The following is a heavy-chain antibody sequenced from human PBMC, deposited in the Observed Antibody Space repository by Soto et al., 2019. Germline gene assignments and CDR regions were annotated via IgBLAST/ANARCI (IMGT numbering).Heavy chain of an antibody. J-gene: IGHJ5*02. CDR2: VYPGDSQT. CDR3: ARGYCTATICDPWFDP. V-gene: IGHV5-51*01. CDR1: GYSFPHYW. Sequence: PGESLKISCQGAGYSFPHYWIAWVRQLPGKGLEWMGIVYPGDSQTRYSPSFQGQVTISVDKSTSTAYLQWRSLKASDTAMYYCARGYCTATICDPWFDPWGQGTLVTVSS. D-gene: IGHD2-8*02.